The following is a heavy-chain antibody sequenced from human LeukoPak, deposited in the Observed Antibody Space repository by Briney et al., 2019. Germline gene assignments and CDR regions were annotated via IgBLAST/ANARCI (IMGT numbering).Heavy chain of an antibody. CDR3: ARGDYVWGIYRYYFDY. Sequence: PGGFLRLSCAASGFIFSNYWMLWVRQAPGKGLVWVSRINSDGISTSYADSVKGRFTISRDNAKNTLFLQMNSLRAEDTAVYYCARGDYVWGIYRYYFDYWGQGTLVTVSS. CDR2: INSDGIST. V-gene: IGHV3-74*01. D-gene: IGHD3-16*02. CDR1: GFIFSNYW. J-gene: IGHJ4*02.